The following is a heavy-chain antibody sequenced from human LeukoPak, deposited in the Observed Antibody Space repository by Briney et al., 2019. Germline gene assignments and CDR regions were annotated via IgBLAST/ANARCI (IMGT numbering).Heavy chain of an antibody. Sequence: GRSLRLSCAASGFTFSSYGMHWVRQAPGKGLEWVAVISYNGSNKYYADSVKGRFTISRDNSKNTLYLQMNSLRAEDTAVYYCAKDLYTATITLSFDYWGQGTLVTVSS. CDR2: ISYNGSNK. J-gene: IGHJ4*02. V-gene: IGHV3-30*18. CDR3: AKDLYTATITLSFDY. D-gene: IGHD5-18*01. CDR1: GFTFSSYG.